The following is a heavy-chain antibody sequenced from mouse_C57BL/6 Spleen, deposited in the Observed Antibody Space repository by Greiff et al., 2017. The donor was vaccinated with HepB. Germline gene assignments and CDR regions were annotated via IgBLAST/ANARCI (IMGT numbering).Heavy chain of an antibody. Sequence: EVKLVESGGDLVKPGGSLKLSCAASGFTFSSYGMSWVRQTPDKRLEWVATISSGGRYTYYPDSVKGRFTIARDKAKNTLYLQMSRLKSEDTAMYYSARQGDEGYFDYWGQGTTLTVSS. CDR1: GFTFSSYG. CDR2: ISSGGRYT. V-gene: IGHV5-6*01. CDR3: ARQGDEGYFDY. J-gene: IGHJ2*01. D-gene: IGHD3-3*01.